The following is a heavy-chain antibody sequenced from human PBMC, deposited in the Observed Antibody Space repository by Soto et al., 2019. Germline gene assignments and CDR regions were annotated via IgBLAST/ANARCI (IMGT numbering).Heavy chain of an antibody. Sequence: PGGSLRLSCAASGLTFSNYAMSWVRQAPGKGLEWVSAISGSSDTTYYADSVKGRFTISRDNSKNTLFLQMNSLRAEDTAVYYCAKYYGDHVGAFDIWGQGTMVT. CDR2: ISGSSDTT. D-gene: IGHD4-17*01. V-gene: IGHV3-23*01. J-gene: IGHJ3*02. CDR1: GLTFSNYA. CDR3: AKYYGDHVGAFDI.